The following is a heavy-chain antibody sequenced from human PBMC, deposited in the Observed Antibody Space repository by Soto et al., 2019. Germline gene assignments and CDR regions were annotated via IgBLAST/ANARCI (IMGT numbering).Heavy chain of an antibody. CDR3: ARVGMKDIVVVPAAMVAY. V-gene: IGHV3-48*01. Sequence: EVQLVESGGGLVQPGGSLRLSCAASGFTFSSYSMNWVRQAPGKGLEWVSYISSSSSTIYYADSVKGRFTISRDNAKNSLYLQMNSLRAEDTTAYYCARVGMKDIVVVPAAMVAYWGQGTLVTVSS. J-gene: IGHJ4*02. D-gene: IGHD2-2*01. CDR2: ISSSSSTI. CDR1: GFTFSSYS.